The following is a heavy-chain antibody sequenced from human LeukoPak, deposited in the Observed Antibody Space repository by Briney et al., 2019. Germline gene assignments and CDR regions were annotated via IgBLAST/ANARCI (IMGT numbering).Heavy chain of an antibody. CDR2: IKSKTDGGTT. J-gene: IGHJ4*02. D-gene: IGHD3-9*01. CDR3: TTVDDILTGYLHVDY. Sequence: PGGSLRLSCAASGFTFSSYAMSWVRQAPGKGLEWVGRIKSKTDGGTTDYAAPVKGRFTISRDDSKNTLYLQMNSLKTEDTAVYYCTTVDDILTGYLHVDYWGQGTLVTVSS. V-gene: IGHV3-15*01. CDR1: GFTFSSYA.